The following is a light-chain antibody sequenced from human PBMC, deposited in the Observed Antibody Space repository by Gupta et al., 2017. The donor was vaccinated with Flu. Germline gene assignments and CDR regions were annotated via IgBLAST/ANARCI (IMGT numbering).Light chain of an antibody. V-gene: IGLV1-44*01. CDR3: AAWDDSLNGYV. J-gene: IGLJ1*01. Sequence: RASLSCSGSKSTTGSNTVAWDHQLPGAAPKVLICRDNQRPSGAPDRFSGSKSGTSASLGISALESEDEADYYCAAWDDSLNGYVFGTGTKVTVL. CDR2: RDN. CDR1: KSTTGSNT.